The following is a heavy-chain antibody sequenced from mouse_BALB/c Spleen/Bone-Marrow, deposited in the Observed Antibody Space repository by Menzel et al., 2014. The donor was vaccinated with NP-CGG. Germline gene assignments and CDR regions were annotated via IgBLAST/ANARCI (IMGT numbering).Heavy chain of an antibody. CDR3: ARGFDY. Sequence: LQESGAELVKPGASVKLSCKASGYTFTNYWMHWVKQRPGQGLEWIGEINPSNGRTNYNEKFKSKATLTVDKSSSTAYMQLSSLTSEDSAVYYCARGFDYWGQGTTLTVSS. V-gene: IGHV1S81*02. CDR1: GYTFTNYW. CDR2: INPSNGRT. J-gene: IGHJ2*01.